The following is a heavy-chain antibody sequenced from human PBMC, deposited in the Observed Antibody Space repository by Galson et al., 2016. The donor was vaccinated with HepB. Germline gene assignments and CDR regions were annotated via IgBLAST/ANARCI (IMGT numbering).Heavy chain of an antibody. CDR2: INAHNGDT. D-gene: IGHD6-13*01. Sequence: SVKVSCKASGYTFSAYGISWVRQAPGQGLEWMGWINAHNGDTNYAQSLRGRVTLTTDRSTSTAYMELRSLRPDDTAVYYCARDYVIPGTTAGGGISSWDDTFDIRGQGTMVIVSS. CDR3: ARDYVIPGTTAGGGISSWDDTFDI. CDR1: GYTFSAYG. V-gene: IGHV1-18*01. J-gene: IGHJ3*02.